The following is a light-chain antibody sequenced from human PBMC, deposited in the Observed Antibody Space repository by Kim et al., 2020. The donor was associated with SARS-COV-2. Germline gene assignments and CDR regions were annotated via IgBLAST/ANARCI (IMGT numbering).Light chain of an antibody. V-gene: IGKV4-1*01. CDR2: WAS. CDR1: QSVLYSSNNKNY. J-gene: IGKJ4*01. CDR3: QQYYNTLPLT. Sequence: DIVMTQSPDSLAVSLGERATINCKSSQSVLYSSNNKNYLAWYQQKPGQPPKLLIYWASTRESGVPDRFSGSGSGTDFTLTISSLQAEDVAVYYCQQYYNTLPLTFGGGTKVDIK.